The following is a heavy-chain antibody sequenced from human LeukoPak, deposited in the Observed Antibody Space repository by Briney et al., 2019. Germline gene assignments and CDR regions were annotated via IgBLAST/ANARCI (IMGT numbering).Heavy chain of an antibody. V-gene: IGHV3-7*01. J-gene: IGHJ1*01. D-gene: IGHD6-25*01. CDR1: GFTFSSYW. Sequence: GGSLRLSCAASGFTFSSYWMGWVRLAPGKGLEWVANMNQHGSGGNYVGSVKGRFTISRDNSKNTLDLQMYSLKPEDTAVYYCTKEPNPYSSGWYFQHWGQGTLVTVSS. CDR2: MNQHGSGG. CDR3: TKEPNPYSSGWYFQH.